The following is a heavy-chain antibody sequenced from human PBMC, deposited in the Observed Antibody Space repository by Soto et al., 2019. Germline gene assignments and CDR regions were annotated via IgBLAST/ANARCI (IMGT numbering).Heavy chain of an antibody. Sequence: SETLSLTCTVSGGSISSSSYYWGWIRQPPGKGLEWIGSIYYSGSTYYNPSLKSRVTISVDTSKNQFSLKLSSVTAADTAVYYCARQIYYGSGSYYNIGHDAFDIWGQGTMVTVSS. D-gene: IGHD3-10*01. CDR1: GGSISSSSYY. CDR2: IYYSGST. CDR3: ARQIYYGSGSYYNIGHDAFDI. V-gene: IGHV4-39*01. J-gene: IGHJ3*02.